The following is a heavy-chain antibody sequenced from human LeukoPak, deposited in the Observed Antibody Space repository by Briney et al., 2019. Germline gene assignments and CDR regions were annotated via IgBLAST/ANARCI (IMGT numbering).Heavy chain of an antibody. Sequence: ASVKVSCKTSGYTFTDYYIHWVRQAPGQGLESMGWINPKIGGTNYAPRFQGRVSMTSDTSITTAYMQLRRVTSDDTAVYYCARDSSRRPQKYDIATSFSTENWGQGTLVAVSS. V-gene: IGHV1-2*02. CDR1: GYTFTDYY. J-gene: IGHJ4*02. CDR3: ARDSSRRPQKYDIATSFSTEN. D-gene: IGHD3-9*01. CDR2: INPKIGGT.